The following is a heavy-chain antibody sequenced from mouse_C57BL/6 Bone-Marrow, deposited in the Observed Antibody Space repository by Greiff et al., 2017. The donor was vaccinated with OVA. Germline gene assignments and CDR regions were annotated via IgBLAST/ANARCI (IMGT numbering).Heavy chain of an antibody. J-gene: IGHJ3*01. Sequence: VHLVESGPGLVAPSQSLSITCTVSGFSLTSYGVDWVRQSPGKGLEWLGVIWGVGSTNYNSALKSRLSISKDNSKSQVFLKMNSLQTDDTAMYYCASRGGKAWFAYWGQGTLVTVSA. CDR1: GFSLTSYG. CDR3: ASRGGKAWFAY. CDR2: IWGVGST. D-gene: IGHD1-3*01. V-gene: IGHV2-6*01.